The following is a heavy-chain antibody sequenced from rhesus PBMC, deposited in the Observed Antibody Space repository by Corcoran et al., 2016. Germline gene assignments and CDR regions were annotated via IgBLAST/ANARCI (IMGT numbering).Heavy chain of an antibody. CDR2: ISGSGGST. J-gene: IGHJ4*01. CDR3: AREPGIYSGSYSDFDY. CDR1: GGSISSNY. Sequence: QLQLQESGPGLVKPSETLSLTCAVSGGSISSNYWSWIRQPPGKGLGWIGRISGSGGSTAYNPPLTSRDTISTDTSKNQFSLQLSSVTAADTAVYYCAREPGIYSGSYSDFDYWGQGVLVTVSS. D-gene: IGHD3-16*01. V-gene: IGHV4-173*01.